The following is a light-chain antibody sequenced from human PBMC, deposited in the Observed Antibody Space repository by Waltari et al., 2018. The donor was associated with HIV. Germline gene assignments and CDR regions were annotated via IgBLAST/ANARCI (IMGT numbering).Light chain of an antibody. V-gene: IGKV3-20*01. J-gene: IGKJ1*01. CDR2: GAS. CDR3: KHFGSSRQ. CDR1: QTIGSSY. Sequence: IVLTLSPGPLSLSRGARATLYCRASQTIGSSYLTWYQQKPGQAPRLLLFGASTRATGIPHRFSGSGSGTDFTLSISRREPEDCAVYYCKHFGSSRQFGEGTKVEIK.